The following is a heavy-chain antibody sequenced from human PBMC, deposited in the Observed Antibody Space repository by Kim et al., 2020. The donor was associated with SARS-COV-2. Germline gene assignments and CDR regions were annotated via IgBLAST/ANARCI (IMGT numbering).Heavy chain of an antibody. D-gene: IGHD3-10*01. Sequence: GASLKISCKGSGYSFTSYWIGWVRQMPGKGLEWMGIIYPGDSDTRYSPSFQGQVTISADKSISTAYLQWSSLKASDTAMYYCARLMVRGDPLTKNDAFDIWGQGTMVTVSS. CDR2: IYPGDSDT. J-gene: IGHJ3*02. CDR1: GYSFTSYW. V-gene: IGHV5-51*01. CDR3: ARLMVRGDPLTKNDAFDI.